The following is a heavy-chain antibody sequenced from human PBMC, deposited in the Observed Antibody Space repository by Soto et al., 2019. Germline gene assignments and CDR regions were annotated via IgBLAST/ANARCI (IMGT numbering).Heavy chain of an antibody. Sequence: SETLSLTCTVSGGPISSYYWSWIRQPPGKGLEWIGYIYYSGSTNYNPSLKRRVTLSVDTSKNQSPLKLSSVTAADTAVYYCARVDQAASYSYMDVWGKGTTVTVSS. D-gene: IGHD2-15*01. J-gene: IGHJ6*03. V-gene: IGHV4-59*01. CDR1: GGPISSYY. CDR3: ARVDQAASYSYMDV. CDR2: IYYSGST.